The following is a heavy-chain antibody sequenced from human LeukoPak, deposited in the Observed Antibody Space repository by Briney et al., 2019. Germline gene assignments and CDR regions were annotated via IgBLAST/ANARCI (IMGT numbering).Heavy chain of an antibody. CDR2: IYYSGST. J-gene: IGHJ5*02. D-gene: IGHD2-2*01. V-gene: IGHV4-39*01. Sequence: SETLSLTCTVSGGSISSSSYYWGWIRQPPGKGLEWIGSIYYSGSTYYNPSLKSRVTISVDTSKNQFSLKLSSVTAADTAVYYCARMYCSSTSCPKRPNWFDPWGQGTLVTVSS. CDR1: GGSISSSSYY. CDR3: ARMYCSSTSCPKRPNWFDP.